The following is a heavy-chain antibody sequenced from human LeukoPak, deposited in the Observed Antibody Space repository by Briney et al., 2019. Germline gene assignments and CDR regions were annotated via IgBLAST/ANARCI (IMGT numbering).Heavy chain of an antibody. CDR3: ARLSRITMVRGVRTSAYMDV. Sequence: SETLSLTCAVYGGSFSGYYWSWIRQPPGKGLEWIGEINHSGSTNYNPSLKSRVTISVDTSKNQFSLKLSSVTAADTAVYYCARLSRITMVRGVRTSAYMDVWGKGTTVTISS. CDR2: INHSGST. D-gene: IGHD3-10*01. J-gene: IGHJ6*03. CDR1: GGSFSGYY. V-gene: IGHV4-34*01.